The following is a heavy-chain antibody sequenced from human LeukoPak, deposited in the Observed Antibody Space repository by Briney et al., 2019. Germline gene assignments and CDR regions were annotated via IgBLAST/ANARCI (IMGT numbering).Heavy chain of an antibody. Sequence: GGSLRLSCAASGFTFDDYAMHWVRQAPGKGLEWVSGINWNSGTIGSADSVKGRFTISRDNAMNSLYLQMNGLRPEDTALYYCAKDYCISTKCFFDYWGQGTLVTVSS. CDR2: INWNSGTI. V-gene: IGHV3-9*01. CDR1: GFTFDDYA. J-gene: IGHJ4*02. D-gene: IGHD2-2*01. CDR3: AKDYCISTKCFFDY.